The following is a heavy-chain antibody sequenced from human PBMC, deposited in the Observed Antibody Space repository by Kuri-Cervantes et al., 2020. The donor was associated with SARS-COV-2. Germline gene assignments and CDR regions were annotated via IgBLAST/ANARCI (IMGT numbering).Heavy chain of an antibody. CDR1: GYSFTSYW. CDR3: ARPLYYYDSSGYPGSVVAFDI. V-gene: IGHV5-51*01. J-gene: IGHJ3*02. CDR2: IYPGDSDT. D-gene: IGHD3-22*01. Sequence: KVSCKGSGYSFTSYWIGWVRQTPGKGLEWMGIIYPGDSDTGYSPPFQGQVTISADKSISTAYLQWSSLKASDTAMYYCARPLYYYDSSGYPGSVVAFDIWGQGTMVTVSS.